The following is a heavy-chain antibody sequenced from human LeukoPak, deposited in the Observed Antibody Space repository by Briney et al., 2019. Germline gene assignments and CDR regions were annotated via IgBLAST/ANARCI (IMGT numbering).Heavy chain of an antibody. V-gene: IGHV3-30-3*01. CDR1: GFTFSSYA. J-gene: IGHJ4*02. CDR2: ISYDGSNK. D-gene: IGHD5-18*01. CDR3: ARTVDTAMVTIDY. Sequence: GGSLRLSYAASGFTFSSYAMHWVRQAPGKGLEWVAVISYDGSNKYYADSVKGRFTISRDNSKNTLYLQMNSLRAEDTAIYYCARTVDTAMVTIDYWGQGTLVTVSS.